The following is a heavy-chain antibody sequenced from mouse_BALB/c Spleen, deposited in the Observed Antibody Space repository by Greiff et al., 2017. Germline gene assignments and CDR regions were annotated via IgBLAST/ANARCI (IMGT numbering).Heavy chain of an antibody. CDR2: ISSGGGST. Sequence: EVQLVESGGGLVKPGGSLKLYCAASGFAFSSYDMSWVRQTPEKRLEWVAYISSGGGSTYYPDTVKGRFTISRDNAKNTLYLQMSSLKSEDTAMYYCARHARDAMDYWGQGTSVTVSS. J-gene: IGHJ4*01. CDR1: GFAFSSYD. CDR3: ARHARDAMDY. V-gene: IGHV5-12-1*01.